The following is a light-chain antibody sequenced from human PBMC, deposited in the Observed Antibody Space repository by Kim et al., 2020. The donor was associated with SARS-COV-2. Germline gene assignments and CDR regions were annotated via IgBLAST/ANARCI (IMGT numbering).Light chain of an antibody. Sequence: EIVLTQSPDSLAVSLGERATINCTSSQSIFYSSNYKKYLAWYQHKAGQPPKLLIYWATARGSGVPDRFSGSGSGTEFTLTISTLQAEDVAVYYCHQYYSTPLTFGGGTKVDIK. CDR2: WAT. V-gene: IGKV4-1*01. CDR1: QSIFYSSNYKKY. J-gene: IGKJ4*01. CDR3: HQYYSTPLT.